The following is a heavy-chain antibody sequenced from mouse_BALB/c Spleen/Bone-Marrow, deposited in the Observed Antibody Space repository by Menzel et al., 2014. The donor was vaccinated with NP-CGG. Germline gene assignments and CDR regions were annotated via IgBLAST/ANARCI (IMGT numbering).Heavy chain of an antibody. CDR3: ARQGGYFDY. V-gene: IGHV5-6*01. CDR2: ISSGGSYT. J-gene: IGHJ2*01. Sequence: EVQGVESGGDLVKPGGSLKLSCAASGFTFSTYGMSWVRQTPDKRLEWVATISSGGSYTYYPDSVKGRFTISRDNAKNTLYLQMSSLKSEDTAMYYCARQGGYFDYWDQGTTLTVSS. CDR1: GFTFSTYG.